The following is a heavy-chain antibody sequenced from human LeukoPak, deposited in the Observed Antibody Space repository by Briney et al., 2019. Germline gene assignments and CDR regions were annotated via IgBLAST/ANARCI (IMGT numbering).Heavy chain of an antibody. Sequence: ASVKVSCKASGYTFTSYGISWVRQAPGQGLEWMGWISAYNGNTNYAQKLQGRVTMTTDTSTSTAYMELRSPRSDDTAVYYCARLNSLGIYCSSTSCYLGWFDPWGQGTLVNGFS. CDR3: ARLNSLGIYCSSTSCYLGWFDP. J-gene: IGHJ5*02. V-gene: IGHV1-18*01. CDR2: ISAYNGNT. CDR1: GYTFTSYG. D-gene: IGHD2-2*01.